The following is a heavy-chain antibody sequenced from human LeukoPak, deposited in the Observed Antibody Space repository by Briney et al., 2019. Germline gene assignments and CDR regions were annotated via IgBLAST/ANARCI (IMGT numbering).Heavy chain of an antibody. CDR3: ASVSHILTGPTYYFDY. D-gene: IGHD3-9*01. J-gene: IGHJ4*02. CDR1: GGSISSYY. CDR2: IYYSGST. Sequence: SETLSLTSTVSGGSISSYYWSWIRQPPGKGLEWIGYIYYSGSTNYNPSLKSRVTISVDTSKNQFSLKLSSVTAADTAVYYCASVSHILTGPTYYFDYWGQGTLVTVSS. V-gene: IGHV4-59*01.